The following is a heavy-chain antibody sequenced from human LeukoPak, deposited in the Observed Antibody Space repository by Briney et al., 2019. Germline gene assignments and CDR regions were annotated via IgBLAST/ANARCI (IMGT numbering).Heavy chain of an antibody. CDR2: IHYSGST. CDR1: SGSISSYY. D-gene: IGHD2-15*01. CDR3: ARLEYCSGGRCFSYYYGMDV. V-gene: IGHV4-59*08. Sequence: SETLSLTCTVSSGSISSYYWTWIRQPPGKGLEWIGYIHYSGSTNYNPSLKSRVTISVDTSKNQFSLKLSSVTAADTAVYYCARLEYCSGGRCFSYYYGMDVWGQGTTVTVSS. J-gene: IGHJ6*02.